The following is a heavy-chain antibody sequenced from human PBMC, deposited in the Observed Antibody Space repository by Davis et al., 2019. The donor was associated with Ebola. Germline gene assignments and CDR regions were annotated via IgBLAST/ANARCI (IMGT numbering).Heavy chain of an antibody. CDR3: TREAIGYYYGMDV. V-gene: IGHV3-49*04. D-gene: IGHD2-21*01. Sequence: PGGSLRLSCAASGFTFGDYAMSWVRQAPGKGLEWVGFIRSKAYGGTTEYAASVKGRFTISRDDSKSIAYLQMNSLKTEDTAVYYCTREAIGYYYGMDVWGQGTTVTVSS. CDR1: GFTFGDYA. J-gene: IGHJ6*02. CDR2: IRSKAYGGTT.